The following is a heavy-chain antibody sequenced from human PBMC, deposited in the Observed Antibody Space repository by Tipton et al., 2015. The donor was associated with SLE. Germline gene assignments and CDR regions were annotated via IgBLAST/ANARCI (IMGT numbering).Heavy chain of an antibody. V-gene: IGHV4-59*01. CDR2: IYYSGSA. CDR1: GDSLSSYY. Sequence: LRLSCKVSGDSLSSYYWTWSRQPTGKGLEWIGYIYYSGSAKYNPSLKSRVTISVDTSKNQFSLTLTSLIAADTAVYYCAREDEYSSSPGSFDFWGRGTMVTVSS. CDR3: AREDEYSSSPGSFDF. J-gene: IGHJ3*01. D-gene: IGHD6-6*01.